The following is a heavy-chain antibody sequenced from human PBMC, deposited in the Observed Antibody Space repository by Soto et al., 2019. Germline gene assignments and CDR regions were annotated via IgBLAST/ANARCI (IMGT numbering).Heavy chain of an antibody. CDR3: ARDDSLYLGYCTNGVCYGAFYGMDV. CDR2: ISSSSSYI. CDR1: GFTFSSYS. J-gene: IGHJ6*02. D-gene: IGHD2-8*01. V-gene: IGHV3-21*01. Sequence: GGSLRLSCAASGFTFSSYSMNWVRQAPGKGLEWVSSISSSSSYIYYADSVKGRFAISRDNAKNSLYLQMNSLRAEDTAVYYCARDDSLYLGYCTNGVCYGAFYGMDVWGQGTTVTVSS.